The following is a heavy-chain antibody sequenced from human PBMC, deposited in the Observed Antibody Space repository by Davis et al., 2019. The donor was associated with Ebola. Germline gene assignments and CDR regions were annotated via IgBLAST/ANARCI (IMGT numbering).Heavy chain of an antibody. CDR1: GYSFINYW. J-gene: IGHJ4*02. CDR2: IYPGDSDT. Sequence: GESLKISCKGSGYSFINYWIGWVRQMPGKGLEWMGIIYPGDSDTRYSPSFQGHVTISVDKSINTVYLQWSSLMASDTAMYYCTRGHGWTDYWGQGTLVTVSS. CDR3: TRGHGWTDY. V-gene: IGHV5-51*01. D-gene: IGHD2-15*01.